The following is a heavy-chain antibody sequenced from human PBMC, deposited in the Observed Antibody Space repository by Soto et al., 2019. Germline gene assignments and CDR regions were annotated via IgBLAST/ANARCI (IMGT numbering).Heavy chain of an antibody. Sequence: QVQLVESGGGVVQPGTSLRLSCEASGFTFNSFGMHWVRQAPGKGLEWVAIIWHDGTNKYYVDSVKGRFTISRDNSKDTLYLQTNNLRAEDTAVYYCARTGLQIVQATSYYYGLDVWGQGTTVTVSS. CDR3: ARTGLQIVQATSYYYGLDV. V-gene: IGHV3-33*01. D-gene: IGHD2-8*01. CDR1: GFTFNSFG. J-gene: IGHJ6*02. CDR2: IWHDGTNK.